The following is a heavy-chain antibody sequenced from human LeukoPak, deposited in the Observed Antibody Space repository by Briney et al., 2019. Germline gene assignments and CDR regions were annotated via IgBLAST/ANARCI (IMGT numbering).Heavy chain of an antibody. V-gene: IGHV3-15*01. D-gene: IGHD3-10*01. CDR2: IKSKTDGGTA. Sequence: PGGSLRLSCAAPGFTFSKDWMSWVRQAPGKGLEWVGRIKSKTDGGTADYAAPVKGRFTISRDDSKNTLYLQMNSLKTEDTAVYYCTTYNDKDAFNIWGQGTMVTVS. J-gene: IGHJ3*02. CDR1: GFTFSKDW. CDR3: TTYNDKDAFNI.